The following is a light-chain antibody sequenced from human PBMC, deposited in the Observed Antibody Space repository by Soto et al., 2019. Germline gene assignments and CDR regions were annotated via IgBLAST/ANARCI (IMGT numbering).Light chain of an antibody. CDR3: QVWDDNSDHHV. J-gene: IGLJ1*01. Sequence: ELAQTSSVSVAPGQTARISCGGNNIGGKSVHWYQQKPGQAPVVVVYDDSDRPSGIPERFSGSNSGNTATLTISRVEAGDEADYHCQVWDDNSDHHVFGTGTKVTVL. CDR1: NIGGKS. CDR2: DDS. V-gene: IGLV3-21*02.